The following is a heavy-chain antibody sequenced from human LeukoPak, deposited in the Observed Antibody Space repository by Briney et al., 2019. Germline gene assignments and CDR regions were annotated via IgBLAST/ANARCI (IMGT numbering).Heavy chain of an antibody. J-gene: IGHJ6*02. CDR1: GFTFDDYA. V-gene: IGHV3-9*01. CDR2: ISWNSGSI. Sequence: PPGGSLRLSCAASGFTFDDYAMHWVRQAPGKGLEWVSGISWNSGSIGYADSVKGRLTISRDNAKNSLYLQMNSLRAEDTALYYCAKDRYCSGGSCYPIAYYYGMDVWGQGTTVTVSS. D-gene: IGHD2-15*01. CDR3: AKDRYCSGGSCYPIAYYYGMDV.